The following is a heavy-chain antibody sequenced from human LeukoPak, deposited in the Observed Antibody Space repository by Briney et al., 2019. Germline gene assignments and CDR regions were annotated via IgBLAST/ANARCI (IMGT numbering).Heavy chain of an antibody. CDR2: INPDSGGT. J-gene: IGHJ4*02. V-gene: IGHV1-2*02. CDR1: GYTFPDYY. Sequence: ASVKVSCTASGYTFPDYYFHWVRQAPGQGLEWMGWINPDSGGTGYAEKFKGRVTLTRDTTISTVHMEMSSLRYDDTAIYYCVIDRNDFWCGFLYWGQGTLVTVSS. CDR3: VIDRNDFWCGFLY. D-gene: IGHD3-3*01.